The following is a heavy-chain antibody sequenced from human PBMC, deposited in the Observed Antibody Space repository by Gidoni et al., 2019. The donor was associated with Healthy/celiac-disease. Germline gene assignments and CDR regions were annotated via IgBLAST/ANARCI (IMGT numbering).Heavy chain of an antibody. D-gene: IGHD2-15*01. J-gene: IGHJ5*02. Sequence: QVQLVPPGAAVKKPGASVMSSCMASGYTFTGYYMHWVRQAPGQGLEWMGWINPNSGGTNYAQKFQGRVTMTRDTSSSTAYMELSRLRSDDTAVYYCARTIVGKNGWFDPWGQGTLVTVSS. V-gene: IGHV1-2*02. CDR3: ARTIVGKNGWFDP. CDR1: GYTFTGYY. CDR2: INPNSGGT.